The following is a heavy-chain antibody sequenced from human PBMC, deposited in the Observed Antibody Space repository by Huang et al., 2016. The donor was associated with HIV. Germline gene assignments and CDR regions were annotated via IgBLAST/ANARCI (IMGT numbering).Heavy chain of an antibody. CDR1: GGSFSGHY. V-gene: IGHV4-34*02. D-gene: IGHD3-22*01. CDR3: ARMFKYDSGGYWGNDAFDI. J-gene: IGHJ3*02. Sequence: QVQLQQWGAELLKPSETLSLTCAVSGGSFSGHYWTWIRQPPGRGLEWIGEISDSGSTTYNPSLTSRVTISGDTYQSQFSLKLNSVTAADTAIYYCARMFKYDSGGYWGNDAFDIWGQGTMVTVSS. CDR2: ISDSGST.